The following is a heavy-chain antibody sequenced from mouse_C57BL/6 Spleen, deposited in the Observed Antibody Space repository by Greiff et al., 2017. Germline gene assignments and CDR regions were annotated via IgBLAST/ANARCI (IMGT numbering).Heavy chain of an antibody. CDR1: GYSITSGYD. J-gene: IGHJ4*01. CDR3: ASRSGSSSYYYAMDY. Sequence: EVKLQESGPGMVKPSQSLSLTCTVTGYSITSGYDWHWIRHFPGNKLEWMGYISYSGSTNYNPSLKSRISITHDTSKNHFFLKLNSVTTEDTATYYCASRSGSSSYYYAMDYWGQGTSVTVSS. D-gene: IGHD1-1*01. CDR2: ISYSGST. V-gene: IGHV3-1*01.